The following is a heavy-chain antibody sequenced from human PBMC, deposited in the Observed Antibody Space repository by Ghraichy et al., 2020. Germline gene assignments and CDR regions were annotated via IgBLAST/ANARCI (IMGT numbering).Heavy chain of an antibody. CDR1: GGTFSSYA. CDR3: ARKSGSYLRHNWFDP. D-gene: IGHD1-26*01. CDR2: IIPIFGTA. V-gene: IGHV1-69*13. J-gene: IGHJ5*02. Sequence: SVKVSCKASGGTFSSYAISWVRQAPGQGLEWMGGIIPIFGTAHYGQKFQGRVTITADESTSTAYMELSSLRSEDTAVYYCARKSGSYLRHNWFDPWGQGTLVTVSS.